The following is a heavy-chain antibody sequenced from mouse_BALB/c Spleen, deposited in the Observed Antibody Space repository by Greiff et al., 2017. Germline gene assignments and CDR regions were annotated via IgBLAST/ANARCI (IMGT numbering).Heavy chain of an antibody. CDR2: IWRGGST. CDR3: ARNGYPWYFDV. CDR1: GFSLTSYG. J-gene: IGHJ1*01. D-gene: IGHD2-2*01. Sequence: QVQLQQSGPSLVQPSQSLSITCTVSGFSLTSYGVHWVRQSPGKGLEWLGVIWRGGSTDYNAAFISRLSISKDNSKSQVFFKMNSLQANDTAIYYCARNGYPWYFDVWGAGTTVTVSS. V-gene: IGHV2-2*02.